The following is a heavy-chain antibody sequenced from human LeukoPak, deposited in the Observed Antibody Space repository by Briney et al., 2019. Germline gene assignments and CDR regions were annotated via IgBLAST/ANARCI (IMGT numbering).Heavy chain of an antibody. CDR1: GFTFSSYS. D-gene: IGHD3-10*01. Sequence: GGSLRLSCAASGFTFSSYSMNWVRQAPGKGLEWVSSISSSSSYIYYADSVKGRFTISRDNAKNSLYLQMNSLRAEDTAVYYCERDPTMVRGAFDYWGQGTQVTVSS. J-gene: IGHJ4*02. V-gene: IGHV3-21*01. CDR2: ISSSSSYI. CDR3: ERDPTMVRGAFDY.